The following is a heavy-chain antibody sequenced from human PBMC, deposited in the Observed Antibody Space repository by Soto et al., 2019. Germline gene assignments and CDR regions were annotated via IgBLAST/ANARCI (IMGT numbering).Heavy chain of an antibody. D-gene: IGHD3-22*01. CDR1: GYTFTSYA. J-gene: IGHJ4*02. CDR2: INTNTGNP. V-gene: IGHV7-4-1*01. CDR3: ARDLFPYYYDSSGYLPGY. Sequence: QVQLVQSGSELKKPGASVKVSCKASGYTFTSYAMNWVRQAPGQGLEGLGWINTNTGNPTCAQGFTGRFVFSLDTSVSTAYLQICSLKAEDTAVYYCARDLFPYYYDSSGYLPGYWGQGTLVTVSS.